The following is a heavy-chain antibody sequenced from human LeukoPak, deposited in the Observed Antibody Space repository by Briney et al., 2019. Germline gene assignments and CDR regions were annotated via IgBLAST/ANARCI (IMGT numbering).Heavy chain of an antibody. CDR3: ARQGYCSCGSCTGAHWFDP. CDR2: IIPIFGIA. Sequence: GSSVKVSCKASGGTFSSSAISCVRQAPGPGLEWMGGIIPIFGIANYAKKFQGRVTITADKSTSTAYMELSSLRSEDTAVYYCARQGYCSCGSCTGAHWFDPWGQGTLVTVSS. V-gene: IGHV1-69*17. D-gene: IGHD2-15*01. J-gene: IGHJ5*02. CDR1: GGTFSSSA.